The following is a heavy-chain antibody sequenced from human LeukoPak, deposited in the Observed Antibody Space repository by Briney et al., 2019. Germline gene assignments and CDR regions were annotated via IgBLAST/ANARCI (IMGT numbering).Heavy chain of an antibody. V-gene: IGHV4-34*01. CDR3: ASDSPLRSTVDY. CDR1: GGSFSGYY. D-gene: IGHD3-16*01. Sequence: SETLSLTCAVYGGSFSGYYWSWIRQPPGKGLEWIGEINHSGSTNYNPSPKSRVTISVDTSKNQFSLKLSSVTAADTAVYYCASDSPLRSTVDYWGQGTLVTVSS. CDR2: INHSGST. J-gene: IGHJ4*02.